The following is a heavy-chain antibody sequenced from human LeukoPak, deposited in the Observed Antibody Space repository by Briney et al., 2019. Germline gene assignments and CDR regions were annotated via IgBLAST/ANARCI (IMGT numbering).Heavy chain of an antibody. Sequence: PGRSLRLSCAASGFIFRRYAMHWVRQAPGKGLEWMTVISYDGSNTYYIDSVKGRFTISRDNSKNTLFLLMRSLRPEDTAMYYCARDGGGDYFDYWGQGTLVTVSS. V-gene: IGHV3-30*04. D-gene: IGHD3-16*01. CDR3: ARDGGGDYFDY. CDR1: GFIFRRYA. J-gene: IGHJ4*02. CDR2: ISYDGSNT.